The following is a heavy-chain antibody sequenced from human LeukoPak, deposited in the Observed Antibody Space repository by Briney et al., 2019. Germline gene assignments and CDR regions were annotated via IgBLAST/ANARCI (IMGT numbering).Heavy chain of an antibody. V-gene: IGHV3-21*01. CDR1: EFTFSSYC. D-gene: IGHD1-26*01. CDR2: ISGSSTYI. J-gene: IGHJ4*02. CDR3: ARSVGATFPVDY. Sequence: GGSLRLSCAASEFTFSSYCMNRVRQAPGKGLEWVSSISGSSTYIYYADSVKGRFTISRDNAKNLLYLQMNSLRAEDTAVYYCARSVGATFPVDYWGQGTLVTVSS.